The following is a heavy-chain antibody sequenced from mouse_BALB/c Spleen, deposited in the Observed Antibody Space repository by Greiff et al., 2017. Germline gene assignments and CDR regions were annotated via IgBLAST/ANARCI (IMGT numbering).Heavy chain of an antibody. Sequence: QVQLQQPGAELVKPGASVKLSCKASGYTFTSYWMHWVKQRPGQGLEWIGEINPSNGRTNYNEKFKSKATLTVDKSSSTAYMQLSSLTSEDSAVYYCARRGGSPSWFAYWGQGTLVTVSA. CDR3: ARRGGSPSWFAY. D-gene: IGHD1-1*01. J-gene: IGHJ3*01. CDR1: GYTFTSYW. V-gene: IGHV1S81*02. CDR2: INPSNGRT.